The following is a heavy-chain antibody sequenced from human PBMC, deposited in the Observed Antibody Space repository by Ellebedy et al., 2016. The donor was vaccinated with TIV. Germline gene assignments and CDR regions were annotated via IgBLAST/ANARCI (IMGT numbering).Heavy chain of an antibody. CDR1: GYTFTSYY. V-gene: IGHV1-46*01. Sequence: ASVKVSXXASGYTFTSYYMHWVRQAPGQGLEWMGIINPSGGSTSYAQKFQGRVTMTTDTSTNTAYMELRSLRSDDTAVYYCARDWVRPDYWGQGTLVTVSS. CDR3: ARDWVRPDY. D-gene: IGHD1-1*01. CDR2: INPSGGST. J-gene: IGHJ4*02.